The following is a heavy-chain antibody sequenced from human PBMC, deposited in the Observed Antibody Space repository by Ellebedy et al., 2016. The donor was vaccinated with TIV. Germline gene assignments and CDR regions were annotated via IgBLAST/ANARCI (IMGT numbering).Heavy chain of an antibody. Sequence: GESLKISCEASGFTFTTFGMHWVRQAPGKGLEWVAVISYDGSKTYHADSVKGRFTISRDNSKTSTYLQMNSLRGEDTAVYYCARWTYVNSWYHLDYWGQGTLVTVSS. CDR3: ARWTYVNSWYHLDY. V-gene: IGHV3-33*05. CDR2: ISYDGSKT. CDR1: GFTFTTFG. D-gene: IGHD1-14*01. J-gene: IGHJ4*02.